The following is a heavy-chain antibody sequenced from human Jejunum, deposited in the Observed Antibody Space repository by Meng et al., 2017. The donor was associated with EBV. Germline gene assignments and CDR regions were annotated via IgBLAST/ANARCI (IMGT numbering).Heavy chain of an antibody. Sequence: EVQLVESGGGLVQPGGCRRLSCAAAGFTFRNYWMHWVRQVPGEGLVWVSRINSDGSGTNYADSVKGRFTISRDNANNRLYLQMDSLRADDTAVYYCARVGDCGGDCTYWYLDLWGRGTLVTVSS. J-gene: IGHJ2*01. CDR2: INSDGSGT. CDR1: GFTFRNYW. D-gene: IGHD2-21*01. V-gene: IGHV3-74*01. CDR3: ARVGDCGGDCTYWYLDL.